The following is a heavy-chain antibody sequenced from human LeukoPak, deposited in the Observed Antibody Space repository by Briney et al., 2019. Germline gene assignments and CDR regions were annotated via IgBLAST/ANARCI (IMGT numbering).Heavy chain of an antibody. D-gene: IGHD1-1*01. J-gene: IGHJ4*02. Sequence: PGGSLRLSCAASGFTFDDYAMHWVRQAPGKGLEWVSGISWNSGSIGYADSVKGRFTISRDDSKNTVYLQMNSLRAEDTALYYCAYLGLSSDWNDVPGPQIDYWGQGTLVTVSS. CDR3: AYLGLSSDWNDVPGPQIDY. V-gene: IGHV3-9*01. CDR2: ISWNSGSI. CDR1: GFTFDDYA.